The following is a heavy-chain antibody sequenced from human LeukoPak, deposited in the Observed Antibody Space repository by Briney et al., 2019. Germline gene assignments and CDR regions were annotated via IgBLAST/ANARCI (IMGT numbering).Heavy chain of an antibody. CDR3: ARDYPTSGIVTIFDY. V-gene: IGHV3-23*01. CDR2: ITASGGST. CDR1: GFTFNNYA. Sequence: PGWSLRLSCASSGFTFNNYAMTWVRQAPGKGLEWVSSITASGGSTYCADSVKGRFTISRDNSKNTLYLQMSSLRAEDTAVYYCARDYPTSGIVTIFDYWGQGTLVTVSS. D-gene: IGHD1-1*01. J-gene: IGHJ4*02.